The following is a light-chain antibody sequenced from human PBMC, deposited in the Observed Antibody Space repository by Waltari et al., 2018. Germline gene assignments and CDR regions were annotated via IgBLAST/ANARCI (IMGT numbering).Light chain of an antibody. CDR1: QRVLYSPNNKNY. J-gene: IGKJ4*01. CDR3: QQYYSTPPA. V-gene: IGKV4-1*01. Sequence: DIVMTQSPDSLAVSLGERATINCKSSQRVLYSPNNKNYLALYQQKPGQPPKLLIYWASTRESGVPDRFSGSGSGTDFTLTISSLQAEDVAVYYCQQYYSTPPAFGGGTKVGIK. CDR2: WAS.